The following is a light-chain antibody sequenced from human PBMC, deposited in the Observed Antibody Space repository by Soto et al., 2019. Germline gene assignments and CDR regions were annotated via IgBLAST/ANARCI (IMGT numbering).Light chain of an antibody. V-gene: IGLV2-14*01. Sequence: QSALTQPASVSGSPGQSITISCTGTSSDVGGYNYVSWYQEHPGKAPKLMIYEVSNRPSGVSNRFSGSKSGNTASLTISGLQAEDEAHYYCSSYTSSSSPDVFGSGTKVTVL. CDR3: SSYTSSSSPDV. CDR1: SSDVGGYNY. CDR2: EVS. J-gene: IGLJ1*01.